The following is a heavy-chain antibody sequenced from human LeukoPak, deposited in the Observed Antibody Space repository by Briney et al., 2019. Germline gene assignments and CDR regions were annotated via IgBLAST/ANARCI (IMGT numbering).Heavy chain of an antibody. D-gene: IGHD6-13*01. Sequence: AAVKVSCKASGYTFTGYYMHWVRQAPGQGLEWMGWINPNSGATNYAQKFQGRVTMTRDTSISTAYMELSRLRSDDTAVYYCAREEQQLVHVVWGQGTTVTVSS. CDR3: AREEQQLVHVV. CDR2: INPNSGAT. J-gene: IGHJ6*02. V-gene: IGHV1-2*02. CDR1: GYTFTGYY.